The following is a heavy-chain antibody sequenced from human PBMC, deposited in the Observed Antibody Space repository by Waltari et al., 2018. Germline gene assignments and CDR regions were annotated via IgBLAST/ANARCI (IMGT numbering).Heavy chain of an antibody. V-gene: IGHV4-39*01. J-gene: IGHJ4*02. Sequence: QLQLQESGPGLVKPSETLSLTCTVSGGSISSRRYYWGWIRQPPGKGREWSGSIYYSGSTYYNPSLKSRVTISVDTSKNQFSLKLSSVTAADTAVYYCARSFYDSHDYWGQGTLVTVSS. D-gene: IGHD3-22*01. CDR1: GGSISSRRYY. CDR3: ARSFYDSHDY. CDR2: IYYSGST.